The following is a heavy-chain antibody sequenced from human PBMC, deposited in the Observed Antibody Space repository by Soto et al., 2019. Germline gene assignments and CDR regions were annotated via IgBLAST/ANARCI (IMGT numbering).Heavy chain of an antibody. J-gene: IGHJ4*02. V-gene: IGHV1-69*01. CDR1: RGTFNRYA. CDR2: LVPQFGTP. Sequence: QVQLVQSGAEVKKPGSSVKVSCLASRGTFNRYAINWVRQAPGHGLEWLGALVPQFGTPNYAQKFQDRVTIVADESTNRTSMELRGLTSDETAVYYCARQNRDTPMVPFDVWGQGTLVTVSS. D-gene: IGHD5-18*01. CDR3: ARQNRDTPMVPFDV.